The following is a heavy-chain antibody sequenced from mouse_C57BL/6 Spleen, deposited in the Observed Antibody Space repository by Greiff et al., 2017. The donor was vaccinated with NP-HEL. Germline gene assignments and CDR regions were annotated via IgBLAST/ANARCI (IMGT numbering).Heavy chain of an antibody. V-gene: IGHV1-50*01. D-gene: IGHD1-1*01. CDR1: GYTFTSYW. CDR2: IDPSDSYT. CDR3: ARKRGYYGSSYWYFDV. J-gene: IGHJ1*03. Sequence: QVQLQQPGAELVKPGASVKLSCKASGYTFTSYWMQWVKQRPGQGLEWIGEIDPSDSYTNYNQKFKGKATLTVDTSSSTAYMQLSSLTSEDSAVYYCARKRGYYGSSYWYFDVWGTGTTVTVSS.